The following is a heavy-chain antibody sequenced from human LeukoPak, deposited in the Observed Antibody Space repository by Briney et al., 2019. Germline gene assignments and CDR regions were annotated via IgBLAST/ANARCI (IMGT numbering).Heavy chain of an antibody. CDR3: ARDQRYFDLGGYFDY. Sequence: VGSLRLSCAASGFTFISYWMHCVRDAPGKRLWWVSRINSDVSSTSYADSVKGRFTISRDNANNMLYLQMNSLRAEDTAVYYCARDQRYFDLGGYFDYWGQGTLVTVSS. CDR2: INSDVSST. D-gene: IGHD3-9*01. V-gene: IGHV3-74*01. J-gene: IGHJ4*02. CDR1: GFTFISYW.